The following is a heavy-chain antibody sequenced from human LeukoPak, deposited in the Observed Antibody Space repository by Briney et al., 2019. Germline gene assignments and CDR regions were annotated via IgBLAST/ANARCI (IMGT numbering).Heavy chain of an antibody. D-gene: IGHD6-6*01. Sequence: GESLKISCKGSGYSFTSYWIGWGRQMPGKGLEWMGIIYPGDSDTRYSPSFQGQVTISADKSISTAYLQWSSLKASDTAMYYCARTVSGYSSSSYLYYWGQGTLVTVSS. CDR1: GYSFTSYW. V-gene: IGHV5-51*01. CDR2: IYPGDSDT. CDR3: ARTVSGYSSSSYLYY. J-gene: IGHJ4*02.